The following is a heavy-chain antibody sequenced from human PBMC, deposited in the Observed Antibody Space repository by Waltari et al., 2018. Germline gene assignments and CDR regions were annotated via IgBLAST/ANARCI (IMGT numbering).Heavy chain of an antibody. CDR2: ISYDGSNK. D-gene: IGHD3-22*01. CDR3: ARSYYYDSSGYYDY. V-gene: IGHV3-30-3*01. J-gene: IGHJ4*02. CDR1: GFTFSSYA. Sequence: QVQLVESGGGVVQPGRSLRLSCAASGFTFSSYAMNWVRQAPGKGLEWVAVISYDGSNKYYADSVKGRFTISRDNSKNTLYLQMNSLRAEDTAVYYCARSYYYDSSGYYDYWGQGTLVTVSS.